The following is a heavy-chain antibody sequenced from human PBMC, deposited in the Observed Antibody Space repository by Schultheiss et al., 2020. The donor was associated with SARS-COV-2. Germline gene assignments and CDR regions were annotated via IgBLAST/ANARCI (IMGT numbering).Heavy chain of an antibody. CDR3: AKITSDCSGGSCPVYYYMDV. CDR1: GFTFSSYG. V-gene: IGHV3-30*02. J-gene: IGHJ6*03. Sequence: GGSLRLSCAASGFTFSSYGMHWVRQAPGKGLEWVAFIRYDGSNKYYADSVKGRFTISRDNSKNTLYLQMNSLRAEDTAVYYCAKITSDCSGGSCPVYYYMDVWGKGTTVTVSS. D-gene: IGHD2-15*01. CDR2: IRYDGSNK.